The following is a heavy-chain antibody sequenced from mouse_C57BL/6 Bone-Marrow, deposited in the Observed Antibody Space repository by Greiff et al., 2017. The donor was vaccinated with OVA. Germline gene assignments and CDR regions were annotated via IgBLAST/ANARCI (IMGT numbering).Heavy chain of an antibody. V-gene: IGHV14-4*01. CDR3: TTPNLYFDY. Sequence: EVKLQQSGAELVRPGASVKLSCTASGFNIKDDYMHWVKQRPEQGLEWIGWIDPENGDTEYASKFQGKATIPADTSSNTAYLQLSSLTSEDTAVYYCTTPNLYFDYWGQGTTLTVSS. CDR1: GFNIKDDY. CDR2: IDPENGDT. J-gene: IGHJ2*01.